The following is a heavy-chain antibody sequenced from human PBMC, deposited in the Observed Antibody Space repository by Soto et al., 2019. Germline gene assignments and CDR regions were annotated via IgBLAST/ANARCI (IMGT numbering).Heavy chain of an antibody. CDR3: AIGSDLVWEIAAV. Sequence: MLRETLSLTCTVSGGSVSSGSYYWSWIRQPPGKGLEWIGDINYSGSTNYNPSLKSRVTISIDTSKNQFSLKLNSVTAADTAVYYCAIGSDLVWEIAAVWGQGGLVTVSS. CDR2: INYSGST. V-gene: IGHV4-61*01. D-gene: IGHD6-13*01. CDR1: GGSVSSGSYY. J-gene: IGHJ4*02.